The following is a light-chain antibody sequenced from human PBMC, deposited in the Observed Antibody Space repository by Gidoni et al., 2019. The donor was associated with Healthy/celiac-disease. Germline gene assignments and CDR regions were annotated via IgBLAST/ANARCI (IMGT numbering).Light chain of an antibody. Sequence: MQMTESPSYLSASVGDRVTITCRASQSISSYLNWYQQKPGKAPKLLIYAASSLQSGVPSRFSGSGSGTDFTLTISSLQPEDFATYYCQQSYNLLTFGRGTKLEIK. V-gene: IGKV1-39*01. J-gene: IGKJ4*01. CDR1: QSISSY. CDR3: QQSYNLLT. CDR2: AAS.